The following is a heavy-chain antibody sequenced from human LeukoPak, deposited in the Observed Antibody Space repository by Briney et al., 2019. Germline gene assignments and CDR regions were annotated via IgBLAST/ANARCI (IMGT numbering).Heavy chain of an antibody. J-gene: IGHJ4*02. CDR1: GFTVSSNY. V-gene: IGHV3-53*01. Sequence: GGSLRLSCAASGFTVSSNYMSWVRQAPGKGLEWVSVIYSGGSTNYADSVEGRFTISKDNSKNTLYLQMNSLRAEDTAVYYCASGGFGDSGYGYWGQGILVTVSS. CDR3: ASGGFGDSGYGY. D-gene: IGHD3-10*01. CDR2: IYSGGST.